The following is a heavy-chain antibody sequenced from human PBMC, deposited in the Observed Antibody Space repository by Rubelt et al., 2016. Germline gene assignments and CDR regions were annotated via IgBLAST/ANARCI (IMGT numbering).Heavy chain of an antibody. V-gene: IGHV4-34*01. CDR3: ARDRDINGFDP. D-gene: IGHD2-15*01. CDR1: GGSFSGYY. CDR2: INHSGST. J-gene: IGHJ5*02. Sequence: QVQLQQWGAGLLKPSETLSLTCAVYGGSFSGYYWSWIRQPPGKGLEWIGEINHSGSTNYNPSLKSRVTISVDTSKNQFALKLSSVTAADTAVYYCARDRDINGFDPWGQGTLVTVSS.